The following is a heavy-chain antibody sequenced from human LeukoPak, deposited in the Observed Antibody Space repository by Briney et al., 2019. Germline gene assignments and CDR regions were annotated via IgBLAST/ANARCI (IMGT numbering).Heavy chain of an antibody. D-gene: IGHD2-15*01. CDR3: ARGPLEYCSGGSCYSGRNWFDP. V-gene: IGHV1-2*02. CDR2: INLKTGDA. CDR1: GYTFTGYY. J-gene: IGHJ5*02. Sequence: ASGKVSCKASGYTFTGYYMNWVRQAPGHGLEWMGLINLKTGDADFAQKFQGRVTMSRDTSISTAYMALSRLKSDDTAVYYCARGPLEYCSGGSCYSGRNWFDPWGQGTLVTVSS.